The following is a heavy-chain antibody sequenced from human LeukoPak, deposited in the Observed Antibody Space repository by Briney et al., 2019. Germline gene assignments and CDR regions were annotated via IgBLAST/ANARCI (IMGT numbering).Heavy chain of an antibody. CDR3: ARDLGGVADYLDY. V-gene: IGHV1-2*02. Sequence: ASVTVSCKASGYTFTGYYMHWVRQAPGQGLEWMGWINPNSGGTNYAQKFQGRVTMTRDTSISTAYMELSRLRSDDTAVYYCARDLGGVADYLDYWGQGTLVTVSS. CDR2: INPNSGGT. CDR1: GYTFTGYY. J-gene: IGHJ4*02. D-gene: IGHD2-8*02.